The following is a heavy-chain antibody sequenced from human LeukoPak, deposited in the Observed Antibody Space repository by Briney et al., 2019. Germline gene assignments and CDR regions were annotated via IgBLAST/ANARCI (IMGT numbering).Heavy chain of an antibody. CDR2: MNPNSGNT. D-gene: IGHD3-16*02. Sequence: ASVKVSCKASGYTFTSYDINWVRQATGQGLEWMGWMNPNSGNTGYARKFQGRVTMTRNTSISTAYMELSSLRSEDTAVDYCASLPYDYVWGSYRYTGGDDAFDIWGQGTMVTVSS. J-gene: IGHJ3*02. CDR3: ASLPYDYVWGSYRYTGGDDAFDI. CDR1: GYTFTSYD. V-gene: IGHV1-8*01.